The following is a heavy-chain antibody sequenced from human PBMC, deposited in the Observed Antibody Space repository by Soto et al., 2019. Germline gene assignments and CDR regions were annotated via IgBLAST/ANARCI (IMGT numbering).Heavy chain of an antibody. CDR3: ARLHAVAGGSSYYFDY. D-gene: IGHD6-19*01. Sequence: GGALRLSCAASGFTFSSYEMNWVRQAPGKGLEWGSYISSSGRTIYYADSVKGRFTSSRENAKNSLYLQMNSLRAEDTAVYYGARLHAVAGGSSYYFDYGGQGTLVTVSS. J-gene: IGHJ4*02. V-gene: IGHV3-48*03. CDR1: GFTFSSYE. CDR2: ISSSGRTI.